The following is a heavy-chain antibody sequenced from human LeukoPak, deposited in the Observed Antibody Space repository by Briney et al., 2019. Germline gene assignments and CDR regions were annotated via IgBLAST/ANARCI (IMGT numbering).Heavy chain of an antibody. Sequence: GGSLRLSCAASGFTFSSYSMNWVRQAPGKGLEWVSVIYSGGSTYYAGSVKGRFTISRDNSKNTLYLQMNSLRAEDTAVYYCASVVRGATDYWGQGTLVTVSS. CDR3: ASVVRGATDY. CDR2: IYSGGST. V-gene: IGHV3-53*01. CDR1: GFTFSSYS. D-gene: IGHD3-10*01. J-gene: IGHJ4*02.